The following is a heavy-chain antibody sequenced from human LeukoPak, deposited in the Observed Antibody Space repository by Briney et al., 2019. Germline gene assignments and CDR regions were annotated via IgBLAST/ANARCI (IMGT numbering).Heavy chain of an antibody. Sequence: SEALSLTCTVSGYSISSGYYWGWIRQPPGKGLEWIGSIYHSGSTYYNPSLKSRVTISVDTSKNQFSLKLSSVTAADTAVYYCARDWNNWFDPWGQGTLVTVSS. CDR1: GYSISSGYY. D-gene: IGHD1-1*01. J-gene: IGHJ5*02. CDR3: ARDWNNWFDP. CDR2: IYHSGST. V-gene: IGHV4-38-2*02.